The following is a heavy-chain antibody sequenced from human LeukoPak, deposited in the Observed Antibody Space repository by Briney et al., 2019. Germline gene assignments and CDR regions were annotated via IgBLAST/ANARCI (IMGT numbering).Heavy chain of an antibody. J-gene: IGHJ4*02. CDR2: IIPIFGTA. CDR1: GGTFSSYA. D-gene: IGHD6-19*01. Sequence: GASVKVSCKASGGTFSSYAISWVRQAPGQGLEWMGRIIPIFGTANYAQKFQGRVTITTDESTSTAYMELSSLRSEDTAVYYCAGAEQWLGPFDYWGQGPRSPSPQ. CDR3: AGAEQWLGPFDY. V-gene: IGHV1-69*05.